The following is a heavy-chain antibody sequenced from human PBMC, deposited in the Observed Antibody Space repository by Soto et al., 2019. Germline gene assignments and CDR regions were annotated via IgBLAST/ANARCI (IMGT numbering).Heavy chain of an antibody. CDR1: GFTFSSSG. Sequence: QVQLVESGGGVVQPGGSLRLSCAASGFTFSSSGMHWVRQAPGKGLEWVAVIWYDGSNAYYADSVKGRFTISRDNLENPHSLQMNSPRAEDTAICYCAKDWGGSDTRGGAFDIWGQGAMVTVSS. J-gene: IGHJ3*02. CDR2: IWYDGSNA. D-gene: IGHD3-16*01. V-gene: IGHV3-33*06. CDR3: AKDWGGSDTRGGAFDI.